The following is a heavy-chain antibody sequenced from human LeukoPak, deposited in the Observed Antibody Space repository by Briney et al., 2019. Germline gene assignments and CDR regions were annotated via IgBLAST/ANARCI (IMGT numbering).Heavy chain of an antibody. CDR3: AKDSSGWSHIHMDV. CDR2: ISAGGGTT. Sequence: PGGSLRLSCAASEFTFSSYAMTWVRQAPGKGLEWVSGISAGGGTTYYADSVKGRFSISRDNSKKTVYLQMNSLRAEDTAVYYCAKDSSGWSHIHMDVWGKGTTVTVSS. V-gene: IGHV3-23*01. J-gene: IGHJ6*03. D-gene: IGHD6-19*01. CDR1: EFTFSSYA.